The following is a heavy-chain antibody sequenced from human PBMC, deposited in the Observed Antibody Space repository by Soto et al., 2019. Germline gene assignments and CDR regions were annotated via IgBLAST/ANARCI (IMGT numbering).Heavy chain of an antibody. CDR3: ARGFPLWFDP. Sequence: GASVKVSCKASGYIFTDYYMHWVRQAPGQELGWMGRINPDSGGTNYAQKFQGRVTMTRDTSISTAYTELSSLRSEDTAVYYCARGFPLWFDPWGQGTLVTVSS. J-gene: IGHJ5*02. CDR1: GYIFTDYY. D-gene: IGHD3-16*02. V-gene: IGHV1-2*06. CDR2: INPDSGGT.